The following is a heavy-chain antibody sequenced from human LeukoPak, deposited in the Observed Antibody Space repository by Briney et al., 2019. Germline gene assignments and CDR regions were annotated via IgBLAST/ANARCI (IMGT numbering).Heavy chain of an antibody. D-gene: IGHD5-18*01. CDR3: ARVVSSYGSHWFDP. J-gene: IGHJ5*02. V-gene: IGHV4-30-4*01. CDR2: IYYSGST. CDR1: SGSISSGGYY. Sequence: SENLSLTCTVSSGSISSGGYYWSWLRQPPGKGLEWIGYIYYSGSTYYNPTLKSRVTISVDTAKNQCSLKLSSVTAGDTAVYYCARVVSSYGSHWFDPWGQGTLVTVSS.